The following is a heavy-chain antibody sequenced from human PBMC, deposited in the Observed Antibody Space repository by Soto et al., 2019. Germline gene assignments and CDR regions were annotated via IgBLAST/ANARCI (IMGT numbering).Heavy chain of an antibody. D-gene: IGHD2-8*01. CDR3: ARGLACTNGVCRTD. CDR2: INHSGST. Sequence: QVQLQQWGAGLLKPSETLSLTCAVYGGSFSGYYWSWIRQPPGKGLEWIGEINHSGSTNYNPSLKIRVTISVDTSKNQFSLKLSSVTAADTAVYYCARGLACTNGVCRTDWGQGTLVTVSS. V-gene: IGHV4-34*01. J-gene: IGHJ4*02. CDR1: GGSFSGYY.